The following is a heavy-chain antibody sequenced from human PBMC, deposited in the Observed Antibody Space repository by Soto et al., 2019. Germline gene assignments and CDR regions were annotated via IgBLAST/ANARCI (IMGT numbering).Heavy chain of an antibody. J-gene: IGHJ5*02. CDR1: GFTFSSYS. Sequence: PGGPLRLSCAASGFTFSSYSMNWVRQAPGKGLEWVSSISSSSSYIYYADSVKGRFTISRDNAKNSLYLQMNSLRAEDTAVYYCARAGLELRFNWFDPWGQGTLVTVSS. CDR2: ISSSSSYI. CDR3: ARAGLELRFNWFDP. V-gene: IGHV3-21*01. D-gene: IGHD1-7*01.